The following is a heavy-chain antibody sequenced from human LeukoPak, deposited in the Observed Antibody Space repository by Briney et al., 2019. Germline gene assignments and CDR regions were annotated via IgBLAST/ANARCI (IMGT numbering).Heavy chain of an antibody. CDR1: GYSISSGYY. CDR2: IYHSGST. D-gene: IGHD6-13*01. CDR3: ARSIAAAGAGGAKYYFDY. Sequence: SETLSLTCTVSGYSISSGYYWGWIRQPAGKGLEWIGSIYHSGSTYYNPSLKSRVTISVDTSKNQFSLKLSSVTAADTAVYYCARSIAAAGAGGAKYYFDYWGQGTLVTVSS. J-gene: IGHJ4*02. V-gene: IGHV4-38-2*02.